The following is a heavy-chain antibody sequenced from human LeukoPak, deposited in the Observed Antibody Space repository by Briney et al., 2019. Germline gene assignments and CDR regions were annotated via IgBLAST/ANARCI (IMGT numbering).Heavy chain of an antibody. J-gene: IGHJ4*02. D-gene: IGHD1-26*01. CDR2: ISGSGGST. CDR3: AKASESIVGATIGDY. V-gene: IGHV3-23*01. Sequence: GGTLRLSCAASGFTFSSYGMSWVRQAPGKGLEWVSGISGSGGSTYYADSVKGRFTISRDNSKNTLYLQMNSLRAEDTAVYYCAKASESIVGATIGDYWGKGTLVTVSS. CDR1: GFTFSSYG.